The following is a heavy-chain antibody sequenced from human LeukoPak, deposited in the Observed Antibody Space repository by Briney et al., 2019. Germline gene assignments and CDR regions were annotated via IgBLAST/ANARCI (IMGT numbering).Heavy chain of an antibody. Sequence: GGSLRLSCKASGITFTAYWMTWVRQAPGKGLEWVANIKQDGNEKYYVDSVKGRFTVSRDNAKNSLYLQMNSLRAEDTAVYYCARDRWVARKFEGDFDYWGQGTLVTVSS. CDR1: GITFTAYW. D-gene: IGHD6-19*01. J-gene: IGHJ4*02. V-gene: IGHV3-7*01. CDR2: IKQDGNEK. CDR3: ARDRWVARKFEGDFDY.